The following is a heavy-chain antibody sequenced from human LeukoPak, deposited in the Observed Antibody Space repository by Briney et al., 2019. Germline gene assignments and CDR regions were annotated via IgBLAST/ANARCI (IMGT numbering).Heavy chain of an antibody. D-gene: IGHD2-2*02. CDR3: AKDLEYCSSTSCYRGEQGPLRWFDP. CDR1: GFTFSSYG. J-gene: IGHJ5*02. Sequence: PGGSLRLSCAASGFTFSSYGMHWVRQAPGKGLEWVAFIRYDGSNKYYADSVKGRFTISRDNSKNTLYLQMNSLRAEDTAVYYCAKDLEYCSSTSCYRGEQGPLRWFDPWGQGTLVTVSS. CDR2: IRYDGSNK. V-gene: IGHV3-30*02.